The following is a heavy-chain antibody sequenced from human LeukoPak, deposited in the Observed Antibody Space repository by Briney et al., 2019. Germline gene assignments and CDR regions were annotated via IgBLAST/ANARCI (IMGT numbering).Heavy chain of an antibody. CDR3: ARVRIGHSVLGPRATSSTYFDY. D-gene: IGHD6-13*01. V-gene: IGHV4-38-2*02. CDR2: IYHSGST. J-gene: IGHJ4*02. CDR1: GYSISSGYY. Sequence: SETLSLTCTVSGYSISSGYYWGWIRQPPGKGLEWIGSIYHSGSTYYNPSLKSRVTISVDTSKNQFTLKLSSVTAADTAVYYCARVRIGHSVLGPRATSSTYFDYWGQGTLVTVSS.